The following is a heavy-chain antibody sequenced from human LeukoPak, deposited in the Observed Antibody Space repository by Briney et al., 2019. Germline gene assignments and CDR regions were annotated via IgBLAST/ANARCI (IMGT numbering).Heavy chain of an antibody. D-gene: IGHD3-22*01. CDR3: ARAYYFDSSGYDDAFDI. V-gene: IGHV4-59*01. CDR2: ISYSGST. CDR1: GGSISNYY. Sequence: KSSETLSLTCTVSGGSISNYYWTWIRQPPGKGLEWIGFISYSGSTSYNPSLKSRVTISLDTSKNQFSLKLSSVTAADTAVYYCARAYYFDSSGYDDAFDIWGQGTMVTVSS. J-gene: IGHJ3*02.